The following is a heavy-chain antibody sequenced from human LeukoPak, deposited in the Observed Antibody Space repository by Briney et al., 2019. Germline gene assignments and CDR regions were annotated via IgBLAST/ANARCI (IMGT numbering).Heavy chain of an antibody. J-gene: IGHJ5*02. CDR2: ISGNSANI. CDR1: GFTFSSYN. CDR3: VRIPNSANFPNWFDP. D-gene: IGHD2/OR15-2a*01. V-gene: IGHV3-21*01. Sequence: GGSLRLSCAASGFTFSSYNMNWVRQAPQKGLEWISSISGNSANIFYADSVKGRFTITRDNAKNSLYLQMNSVRDDDTAVYYCVRIPNSANFPNWFDPWGQGTLVTVSS.